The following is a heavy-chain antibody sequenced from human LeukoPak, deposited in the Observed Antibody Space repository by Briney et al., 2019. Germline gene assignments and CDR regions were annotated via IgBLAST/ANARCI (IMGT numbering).Heavy chain of an antibody. V-gene: IGHV1-2*02. CDR3: AKITVVRGGFDY. J-gene: IGHJ4*02. CDR1: GYTFTGYY. Sequence: ASVKVSCKASGYTFTGYYMHWVRQAPGQGLEWMGWINPNSGGTNYAQKFQGRVTMTRDTSISTAYMELSRLRSDDTAVYYCAKITVVRGGFDYWGQGILVTVSS. D-gene: IGHD4-23*01. CDR2: INPNSGGT.